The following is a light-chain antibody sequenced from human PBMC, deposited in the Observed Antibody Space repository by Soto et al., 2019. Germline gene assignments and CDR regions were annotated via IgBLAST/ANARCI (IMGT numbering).Light chain of an antibody. J-gene: IGKJ1*01. CDR1: QSISSY. V-gene: IGKV1-8*01. CDR3: QKYYSYPRE. Sequence: IQITHSPSSVSASVVDRVTITFLASQSISSYLAWYQQKPGKAPKLLIYAASTLQSEVPPRFSGSGSGTDFTLTVSRLQSEDFATYYCQKYYSYPREFGQGTKVDIK. CDR2: AAS.